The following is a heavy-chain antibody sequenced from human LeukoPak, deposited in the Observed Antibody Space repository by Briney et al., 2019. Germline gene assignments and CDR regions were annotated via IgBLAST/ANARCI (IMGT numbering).Heavy chain of an antibody. CDR3: AKDDYYDSSGYLPYVGAFDI. Sequence: PGGSLRLSCAASGFTFSSYAMSWVRQAPGKGLEWVSAISGSGGSTYYADSAKGRFTISRDNSKNTLCLQMNSLRAEDTAVYYCAKDDYYDSSGYLPYVGAFDIWGQGTMVTVSS. D-gene: IGHD3-22*01. J-gene: IGHJ3*02. V-gene: IGHV3-23*01. CDR2: ISGSGGST. CDR1: GFTFSSYA.